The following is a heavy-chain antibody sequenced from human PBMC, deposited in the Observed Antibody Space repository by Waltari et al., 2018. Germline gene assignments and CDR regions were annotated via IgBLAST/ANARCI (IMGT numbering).Heavy chain of an antibody. Sequence: EVQLVESGGGVVRPGGSLRLSCAASRFTFDDYGMSWVRQAPGKGVEGGSGIDWNGGSTAYADSVKGRFTISRDNAKNSLYLQMNSLRAEDTALYYCARGYSSGWYWACDYWGQGTLVTVSS. V-gene: IGHV3-20*04. CDR3: ARGYSSGWYWACDY. D-gene: IGHD6-19*01. CDR1: RFTFDDYG. CDR2: IDWNGGST. J-gene: IGHJ4*02.